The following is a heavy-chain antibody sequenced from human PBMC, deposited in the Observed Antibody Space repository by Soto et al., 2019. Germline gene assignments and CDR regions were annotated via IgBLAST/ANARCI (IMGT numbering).Heavy chain of an antibody. CDR3: ARDLDYLPGY. CDR2: IIPIFGTA. V-gene: IGHV1-69*13. Sequence: SVKVSCKASGYTFTSYGISWVRQAPGQGLEWMGGIIPIFGTANYAQKFQGRVTITADESTSTAYMELSSLRSEDTAVYYCARDLDYLPGYWGQGTLVTVSS. J-gene: IGHJ4*02. CDR1: GYTFTSYG. D-gene: IGHD4-17*01.